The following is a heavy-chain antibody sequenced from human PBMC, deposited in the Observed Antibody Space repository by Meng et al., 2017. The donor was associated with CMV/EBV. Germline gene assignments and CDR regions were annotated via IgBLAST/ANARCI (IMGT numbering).Heavy chain of an antibody. CDR1: GFTFSSYG. CDR3: AKDSVRGITIFGVVNLGGWFDP. J-gene: IGHJ5*02. Sequence: GGSLRLSCAASGFTFSSYGMHWVRQAPGKGLEWVAFIRYDGSNKYYADSVKGQFTISRDNSKNTLYLQMNSLRAEDTAVYYCAKDSVRGITIFGVVNLGGWFDPWGQGTLVTVSS. D-gene: IGHD3-3*01. V-gene: IGHV3-30*02. CDR2: IRYDGSNK.